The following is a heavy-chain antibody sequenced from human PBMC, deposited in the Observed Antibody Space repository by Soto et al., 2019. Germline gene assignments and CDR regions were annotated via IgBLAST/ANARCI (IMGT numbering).Heavy chain of an antibody. CDR2: INHSGST. CDR3: ARGHSRPRGSTPRGYCSGGSCYSYYYYYMDV. CDR1: GGSFSGYY. J-gene: IGHJ6*03. V-gene: IGHV4-34*01. D-gene: IGHD2-15*01. Sequence: SETLSLTCAVYGGSFSGYYWSWIRQPPGKGLEWIGEINHSGSTNYNPSLKSRVTISVDTSKNQFSLKLSSVTAADTAVYYCARGHSRPRGSTPRGYCSGGSCYSYYYYYMDVWGKGTTVTVSS.